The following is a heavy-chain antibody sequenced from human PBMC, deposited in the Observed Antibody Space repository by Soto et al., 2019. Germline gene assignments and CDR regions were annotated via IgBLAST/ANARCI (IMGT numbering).Heavy chain of an antibody. V-gene: IGHV4-59*01. J-gene: IGHJ6*02. CDR1: GASISSDY. Sequence: PSETLSLTCTVSGASISSDYWSWIRQSPGKGLEWIGYIYYSGSTNYNPSLKSRVTISVDTSKNQFSLKLSSVTAADTAVYYCARDRTMVRGANYGMDVWGQGTTVTVSS. CDR2: IYYSGST. D-gene: IGHD3-10*01. CDR3: ARDRTMVRGANYGMDV.